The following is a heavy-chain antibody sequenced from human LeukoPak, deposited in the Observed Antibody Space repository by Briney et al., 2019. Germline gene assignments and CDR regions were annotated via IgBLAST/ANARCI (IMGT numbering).Heavy chain of an antibody. J-gene: IGHJ5*02. V-gene: IGHV4-61*02. Sequence: PSESLSLTCTVSGGSISSGSYYGSWIRQPAGKGLEWIGRIYTSGSTNYNPSLKSRVTISVDTSKNQFSLKLSSVTAVETAVYYCAREGGIDPWGQGTLVTVSS. CDR1: GGSISSGSYY. CDR3: AREGGIDP. CDR2: IYTSGST.